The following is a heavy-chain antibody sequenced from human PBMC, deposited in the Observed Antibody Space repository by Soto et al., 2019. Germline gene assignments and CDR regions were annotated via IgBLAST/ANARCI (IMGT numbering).Heavy chain of an antibody. V-gene: IGHV1-2*04. D-gene: IGHD3-3*01. CDR1: GYTFTGYY. CDR3: AREAYYDFWSRARDYYGMDV. J-gene: IGHJ6*02. CDR2: INPNSGGT. Sequence: ASVKVSCKASGYTFTGYYMHWVRQAPGQGLERMGWINPNSGGTNYAQKFQGWVTMTRDTSISTAYMELSRLRSDDTAVYYCAREAYYDFWSRARDYYGMDVWGQGTTVTVSS.